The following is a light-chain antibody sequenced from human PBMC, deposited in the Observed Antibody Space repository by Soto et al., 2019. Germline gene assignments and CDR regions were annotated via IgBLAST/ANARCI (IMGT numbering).Light chain of an antibody. Sequence: EVVMTQSQDTLSVSPGERATLSCRASQSVASSHLAWYRQKPGQTPRLLIYDASSRATGIPDRISGSGSGTDFTLTISRLEPEDFAVYYCQQYGSAPFTFGPGTKVDIK. CDR3: QQYGSAPFT. CDR2: DAS. V-gene: IGKV3-20*01. J-gene: IGKJ3*01. CDR1: QSVASSH.